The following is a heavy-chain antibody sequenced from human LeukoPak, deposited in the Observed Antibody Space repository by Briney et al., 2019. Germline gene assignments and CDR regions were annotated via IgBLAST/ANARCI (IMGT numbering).Heavy chain of an antibody. J-gene: IGHJ4*02. CDR1: GGSISSYY. CDR2: IYYSGGT. D-gene: IGHD1-26*01. V-gene: IGHV4-59*01. Sequence: SETLSLTCTVSGGSISSYYWSWIRQPPGKGLEWIGYIYYSGGTNYNPSLKSRVTISVDTSKNQFSLKLSSVTAADTAVYYCAGDRGSYYTHFDYWGQGTLVTVSS. CDR3: AGDRGSYYTHFDY.